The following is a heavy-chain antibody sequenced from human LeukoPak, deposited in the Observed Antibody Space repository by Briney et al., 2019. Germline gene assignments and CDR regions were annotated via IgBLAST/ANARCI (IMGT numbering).Heavy chain of an antibody. J-gene: IGHJ4*02. Sequence: GGSLRLSCTASGFTFSDYYMSWIRQAPGKGLEWVSYISGSSSYTNYADSEKGRFTISRDNAKNSLYLQMNSLRAEDTAVYYCAKLSYYASTPRLKPDFDYWGQGTLVTVSS. CDR1: GFTFSDYY. CDR3: AKLSYYASTPRLKPDFDY. D-gene: IGHD3-10*01. CDR2: ISGSSSYT. V-gene: IGHV3-11*06.